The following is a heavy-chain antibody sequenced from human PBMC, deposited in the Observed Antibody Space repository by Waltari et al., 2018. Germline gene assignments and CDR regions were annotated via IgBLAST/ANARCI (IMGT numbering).Heavy chain of an antibody. D-gene: IGHD5-12*01. Sequence: QVQLVQSGAEVKKPGASVKVSCKASGYTFTGYYMHWVRQAPGQGLEWMGGIIPIFGTANYAQKFQGRVTITADESTSTAYMELSSLRSEDTAVYYCARGERLNYYYYYGMDVWGQGTTVTVSS. CDR1: GYTFTGYY. CDR2: IIPIFGTA. J-gene: IGHJ6*02. CDR3: ARGERLNYYYYYGMDV. V-gene: IGHV1-69*01.